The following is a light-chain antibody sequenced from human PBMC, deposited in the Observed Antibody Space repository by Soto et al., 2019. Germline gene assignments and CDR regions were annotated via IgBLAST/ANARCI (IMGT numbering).Light chain of an antibody. Sequence: NFMLTQPHSVSESPGKTVTISCTRSSGSIASNYVQWYQQRPGSAPTTVIYEDNQRPSGVPDRFSGSIDSSSNSASLTISGLKPEDEADYSCQSYDSGNLVVFGGGTKVTVL. CDR3: QSYDSGNLVV. CDR2: EDN. CDR1: SGSIASNY. V-gene: IGLV6-57*04. J-gene: IGLJ2*01.